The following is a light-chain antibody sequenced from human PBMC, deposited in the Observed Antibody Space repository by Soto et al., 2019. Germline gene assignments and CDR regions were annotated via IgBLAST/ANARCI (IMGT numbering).Light chain of an antibody. V-gene: IGKV3-15*01. CDR1: QSVSNN. CDR3: HQYNNWPLT. J-gene: IGKJ4*01. Sequence: EIVMTQSPATLSVSPGERATLSCRASQSVSNNLAWYQKRPGQVPRLLIYGASTRATGIPDRFSGSGSGTEFTLTISSLQSEDFAVYYCHQYNNWPLTFGRGTKVEIK. CDR2: GAS.